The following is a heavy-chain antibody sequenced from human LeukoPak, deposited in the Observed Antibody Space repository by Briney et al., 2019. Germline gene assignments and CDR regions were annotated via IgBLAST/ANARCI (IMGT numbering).Heavy chain of an antibody. J-gene: IGHJ6*03. V-gene: IGHV4-61*01. D-gene: IGHD1-26*01. CDR3: TSGSYSFYYMDV. CDR2: IYYSGST. Sequence: SETLSLTCTVSGVSISSSNSYWSWIRQPPGKGLEWIGYIYYSGSTDYNPSLKSRVTISVDTSKNQFSLKLSSVTAADTAVYYCTSGSYSFYYMDVWGKGTTVTVSS. CDR1: GVSISSSNSY.